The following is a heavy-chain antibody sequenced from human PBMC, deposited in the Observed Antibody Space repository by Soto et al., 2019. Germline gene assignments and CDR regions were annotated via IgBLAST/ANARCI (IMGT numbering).Heavy chain of an antibody. CDR2: IYSGGST. CDR3: ARAYADYGGYVGFDY. D-gene: IGHD4-17*01. V-gene: IGHV3-66*01. Sequence: EVQLVESGGGLVQPGGSLRLSCAASGFTVSSNYMSWVRQAPGKGLEWVSVIYSGGSTYYADSVKGRFTISRDNSKNTLYLQMNSLRAEDTAVYYCARAYADYGGYVGFDYWGQGTLVTVSS. J-gene: IGHJ4*02. CDR1: GFTVSSNY.